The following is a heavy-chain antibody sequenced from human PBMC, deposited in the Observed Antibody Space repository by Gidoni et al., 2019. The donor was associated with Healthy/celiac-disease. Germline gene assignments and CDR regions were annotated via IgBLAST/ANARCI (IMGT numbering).Heavy chain of an antibody. CDR1: GGTFSSYA. J-gene: IGHJ6*02. CDR3: ARAGTVTGYYYYGMDV. V-gene: IGHV1-69*06. CDR2: IIPIFGTA. Sequence: QAQLVQSGAEVKKPGSSVKLSCTASGGTFSSYAISWVRQAPGQGLEWVGGIIPIFGTANYAQKFQGRVTITADKSTSTAYMGLSSLRSEDTAVYYCARAGTVTGYYYYGMDVWGQGTTVTVSS. D-gene: IGHD4-17*01.